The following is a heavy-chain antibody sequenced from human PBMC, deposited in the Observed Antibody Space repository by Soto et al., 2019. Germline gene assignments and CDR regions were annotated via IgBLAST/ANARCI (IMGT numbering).Heavy chain of an antibody. D-gene: IGHD3-9*01. V-gene: IGHV1-69*01. J-gene: IGHJ4*02. CDR3: ARGSPGNYDILPGYYTFRY. CDR2: IIPIFGTA. CDR1: GGTFSSYA. Sequence: QVQLVQSGAEVKKPGSSVKVSCKASGGTFSSYAISCVRQAPGQGLEWMGGIIPIFGTANYAQKFQGRVTIAAGESRSTASMEPSSLRSEDPAVYYCARGSPGNYDILPGYYTFRYSGEGTLVTVSS.